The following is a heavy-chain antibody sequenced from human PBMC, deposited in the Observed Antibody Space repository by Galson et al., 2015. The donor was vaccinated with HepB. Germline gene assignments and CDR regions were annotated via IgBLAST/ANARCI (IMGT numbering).Heavy chain of an antibody. J-gene: IGHJ4*02. CDR2: INPSGGST. CDR3: ATRGYSSGWVDY. V-gene: IGHV1-46*01. Sequence: SVKVSCKASGYTFTSYYMHWVRQAPGQGLEWMGIINPSGGSTSYAQKFQGRVTMTRNTSISTAYMELSSLRSEDTAVYYCATRGYSSGWVDYWGQGTLVTVSS. CDR1: GYTFTSYY. D-gene: IGHD6-19*01.